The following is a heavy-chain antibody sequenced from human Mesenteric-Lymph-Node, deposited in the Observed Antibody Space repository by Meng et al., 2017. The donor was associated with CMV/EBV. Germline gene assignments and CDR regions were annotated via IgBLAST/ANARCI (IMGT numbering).Heavy chain of an antibody. CDR3: AKDLSGGWSMDY. V-gene: IGHV3-30*18. D-gene: IGHD6-19*01. J-gene: IGHJ4*02. CDR2: ISKDGSYS. CDR1: GFTFSTCA. Sequence: AASGFTFSTCAMHWVRQAPGKGLEWVALISKDGSYSDYADSVKGRFTVFRDDSKNTVYLQMNSLRAEDAALYYCAKDLSGGWSMDYWGQGTLVTVSS.